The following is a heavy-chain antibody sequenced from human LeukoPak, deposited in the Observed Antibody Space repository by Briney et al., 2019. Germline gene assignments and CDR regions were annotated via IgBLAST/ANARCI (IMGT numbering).Heavy chain of an antibody. Sequence: PSETLSLTCTVSGGSISTYHWSWIRQPPGKGLESIGYIYYSGNTNYNPSLSSRVTMSVDTSKNQFSLRLSSVTAADTAVYYCARQNTYYDSSGYFGYWGQGTLVTVSP. CDR1: GGSISTYH. CDR2: IYYSGNT. V-gene: IGHV4-59*08. J-gene: IGHJ4*02. D-gene: IGHD3-22*01. CDR3: ARQNTYYDSSGYFGY.